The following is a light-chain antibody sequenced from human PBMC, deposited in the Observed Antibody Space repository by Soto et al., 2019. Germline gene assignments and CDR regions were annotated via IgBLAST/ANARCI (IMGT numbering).Light chain of an antibody. CDR2: DVS. CDR1: QSVSSS. V-gene: IGKV3-11*01. CDR3: QQRTTWPP. J-gene: IGKJ4*01. Sequence: EIVLTQSPSSLSLSLGDTATISCRASQSVSSSLAWFQQKPGQAPRLLIYDVSSRATAIPARFSGSGSGTDFTLTTSCQETEYYAVSYCQQRTTWPPFGGGPKVEIK.